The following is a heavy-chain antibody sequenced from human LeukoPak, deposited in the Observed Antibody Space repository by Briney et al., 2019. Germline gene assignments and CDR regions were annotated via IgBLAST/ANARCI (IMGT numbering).Heavy chain of an antibody. CDR3: ASLWDDGY. D-gene: IGHD1-1*01. Sequence: GGSLRLTCAASGFSFSSSWMTWVRQAPGKGLEWVATIKQDGSEKFYVNSVKGRFTISRDNTKDPLYLQMNSLRADDTAVYYCASLWDDGYWGQGTLVTVSS. J-gene: IGHJ4*02. V-gene: IGHV3-7*02. CDR2: IKQDGSEK. CDR1: GFSFSSSW.